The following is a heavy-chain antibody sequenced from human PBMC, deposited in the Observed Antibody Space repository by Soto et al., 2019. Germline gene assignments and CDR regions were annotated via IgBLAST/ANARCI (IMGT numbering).Heavy chain of an antibody. V-gene: IGHV3-9*01. CDR2: ISWNSGSI. CDR1: GFTFDDYA. D-gene: IGHD6-6*01. J-gene: IGHJ6*02. CDR3: AKDMAGRPSYGMDV. Sequence: EVQLVESGGGLVQPGRSLRLSCAASGFTFDDYAMHWVRQAPGKGLEWVSSISWNSGSIGYADSVKGRFTISRDNAKNSLYLPMNSLRAEDTALYYCAKDMAGRPSYGMDVWGQGTTVTVSS.